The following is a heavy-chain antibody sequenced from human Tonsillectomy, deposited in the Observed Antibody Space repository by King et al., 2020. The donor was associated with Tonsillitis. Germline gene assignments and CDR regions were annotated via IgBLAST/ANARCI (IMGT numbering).Heavy chain of an antibody. CDR2: ISPTNGGT. CDR3: ARASVDGGFDI. J-gene: IGHJ3*02. V-gene: IGHV1-2*05. Sequence: HVQLVESGAEVKKPRASVKVSCKASGYTFTGYYLHWVRQAPGQGLEWMGRISPTNGGTKYAQKFQGRVTLTRDTSISTAYMELSRLRSDDTVIYYCARASVDGGFDIWGQGTLVIVSS. D-gene: IGHD2-15*01. CDR1: GYTFTGYY.